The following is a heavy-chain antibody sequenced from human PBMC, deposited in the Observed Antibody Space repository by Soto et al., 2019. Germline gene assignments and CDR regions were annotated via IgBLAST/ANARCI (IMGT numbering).Heavy chain of an antibody. J-gene: IGHJ6*03. Sequence: TSETLSLTCTVSGGSISSYYWSWIRQPPGKGLEWIGYIYYSGSTNYNPSLKSRVTISVDTSKNQFSLKLSSVTAADTAVYYCGRAVIAPGNYYYYYMDVWGKGTTVTVSS. D-gene: IGHD2-21*01. V-gene: IGHV4-59*01. CDR1: GGSISSYY. CDR2: IYYSGST. CDR3: GRAVIAPGNYYYYYMDV.